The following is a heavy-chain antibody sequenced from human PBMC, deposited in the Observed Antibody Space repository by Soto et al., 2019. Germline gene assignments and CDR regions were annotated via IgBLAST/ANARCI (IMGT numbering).Heavy chain of an antibody. CDR2: IYHSGST. CDR3: ASSYYDCCGSAHRD. J-gene: IGHJ1*01. Sequence: QLQLQESGSGLVKPSQTLSLTCAVSGGSISSGGYSWSWIRQPPGKGLEWIGYIYHSGSTYYNPSLKSRVTISVDSSKNQFSLKLSSVTAAASAVYYCASSYYDCCGSAHRDWGQGTLVTVSS. V-gene: IGHV4-30-2*01. CDR1: GGSISSGGYS. D-gene: IGHD3-22*01.